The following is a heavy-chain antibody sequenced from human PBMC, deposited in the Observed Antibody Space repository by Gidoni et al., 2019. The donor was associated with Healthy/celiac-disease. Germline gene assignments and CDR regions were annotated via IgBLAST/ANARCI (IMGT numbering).Heavy chain of an antibody. J-gene: IGHJ6*02. CDR1: GGSISSGGYY. CDR2: IYYSGST. Sequence: QVQLQESGPGLVKPSQTLSLTCTVSGGSISSGGYYWSWIRQHPGKGLEWIGYIYYSGSTYYNPSLKSRVTISVDTSKNQFSLKLSSVTAADTAVYYCARGGVTIFGVVLYGMDVWGQGTTVTVSS. D-gene: IGHD3-3*01. V-gene: IGHV4-31*03. CDR3: ARGGVTIFGVVLYGMDV.